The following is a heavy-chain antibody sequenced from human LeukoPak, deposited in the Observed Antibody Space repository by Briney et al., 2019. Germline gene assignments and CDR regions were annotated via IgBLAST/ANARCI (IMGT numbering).Heavy chain of an antibody. CDR1: AFTFSNYW. CDR2: IKSDGSEK. J-gene: IGHJ4*02. V-gene: IGHV3-7*05. Sequence: GGSLRLSCAASAFTFSNYWMSWVRQAPGKGLEWVANIKSDGSEKYYVDSVKGRFTISRDNAKTSLYLQMNSLRAEDTAVYYCTREAFWGQGTLVTVSS. CDR3: TREAF.